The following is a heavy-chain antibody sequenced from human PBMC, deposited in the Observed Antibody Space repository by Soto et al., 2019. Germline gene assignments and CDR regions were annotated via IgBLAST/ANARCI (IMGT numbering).Heavy chain of an antibody. V-gene: IGHV1-18*04. J-gene: IGHJ6*02. CDR1: GYTFTSYG. CDR2: ISAYNGNT. D-gene: IGHD2-2*01. Sequence: QVQLVQSGAEVKKPGASVKVSCKASGYTFTSYGISWVRQAPGQGLEWMGWISAYNGNTNYAQKLQGRVTMTTDTSRSTAYMELRSRRADDTAVYYCARTQGDSTSWPYYYYYGMDVWGQGTTVTGSS. CDR3: ARTQGDSTSWPYYYYYGMDV.